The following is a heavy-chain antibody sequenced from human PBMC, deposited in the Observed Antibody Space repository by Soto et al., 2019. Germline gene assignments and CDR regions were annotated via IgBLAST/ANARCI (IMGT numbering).Heavy chain of an antibody. J-gene: IGHJ4*02. CDR1: GFTSSNYA. V-gene: IGHV3-23*01. Sequence: EVELLESGGGLVQPGGSLRISCAASGFTSSNYAMSWVRQSPGKGLEWLSSIRGSGETTYYADSVKGRVTISRDNDKNTLYLQINSLTAGDTAVYYCAKGGTTTNIILDSWGPGTPVTVSA. CDR2: IRGSGETT. D-gene: IGHD1-1*01. CDR3: AKGGTTTNIILDS.